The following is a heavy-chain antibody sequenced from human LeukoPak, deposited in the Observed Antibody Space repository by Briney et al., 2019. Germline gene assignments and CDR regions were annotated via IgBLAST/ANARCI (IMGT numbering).Heavy chain of an antibody. V-gene: IGHV1-2*02. CDR3: ARDPGLKDFWSGYPDY. CDR2: INPNSGGT. D-gene: IGHD3-3*01. CDR1: GYTFTGYY. J-gene: IGHJ4*02. Sequence: VKVSFKASGYTFTGYYMHWVRQAPGQGVAWMGWINPNSGGTNYAQKFQGRVTMTRDTSISTAYMELSRLRSDDTAVYYCARDPGLKDFWSGYPDYWGQGTLVTVSS.